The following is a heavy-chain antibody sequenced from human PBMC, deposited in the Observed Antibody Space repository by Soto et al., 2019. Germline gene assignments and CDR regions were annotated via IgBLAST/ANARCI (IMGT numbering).Heavy chain of an antibody. D-gene: IGHD4-17*01. Sequence: QVQLQESGPGLVKPSGTLSLTCAVSGGSISSSNWWSWVRQHPGKGLEWIGEIYHSGSTNYNPSLKIRVTISVDKSKNQFSLKLSSVTAADTAVYYCARFPPGLRDYGVYWGQGNLVTVSS. J-gene: IGHJ4*02. CDR2: IYHSGST. CDR3: ARFPPGLRDYGVY. V-gene: IGHV4-4*02. CDR1: GGSISSSNW.